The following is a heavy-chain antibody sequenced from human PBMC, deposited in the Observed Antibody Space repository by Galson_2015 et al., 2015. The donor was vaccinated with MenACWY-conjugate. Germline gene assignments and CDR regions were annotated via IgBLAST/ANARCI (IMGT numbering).Heavy chain of an antibody. CDR3: AREGRHVGSYSDLDY. CDR2: IYSDALGATT. CDR1: GFSVSSNF. J-gene: IGHJ4*02. Sequence: SLRLSCAASGFSVSSNFMTWVRQAPGKGLEWVPVIYSDALGATTHYSDSVKGRFTSSRDNSKNTLYLQMNSLRVEDTAVYYCAREGRHVGSYSDLDYWGQGTLVTVSS. V-gene: IGHV3-53*01. D-gene: IGHD1-26*01.